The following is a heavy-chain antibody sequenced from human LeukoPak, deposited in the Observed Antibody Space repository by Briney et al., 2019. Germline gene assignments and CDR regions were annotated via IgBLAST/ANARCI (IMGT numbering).Heavy chain of an antibody. CDR2: IYYSGST. V-gene: IGHV4-39*06. Sequence: PSETLSLTCTVSGGSISSSSYYWGWIRQPPGKGLEWIGSIYYSGSTYYNPSLRSRVTISIGTSKNQFTLRLTSVTAADTAVYYCARDIGVPDYDAFEMWGQGTMVTVSS. D-gene: IGHD6-19*01. CDR3: ARDIGVPDYDAFEM. J-gene: IGHJ3*02. CDR1: GGSISSSSYY.